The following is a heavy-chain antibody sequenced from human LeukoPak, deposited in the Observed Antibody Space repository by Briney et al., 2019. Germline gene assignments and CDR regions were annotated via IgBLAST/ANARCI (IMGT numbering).Heavy chain of an antibody. CDR1: GGTFINYA. J-gene: IGHJ5*02. CDR2: IIPIFGTA. Sequence: GASVRVSYKASGGTFINYAISWVRPAPGQGGEWMGGIIPIFGTANYAQKFHGRVTITADESTSTAYMELSSLRSEDTAVYYCATRYCSGGSCYNPFDPWGQGTLVTVSS. V-gene: IGHV1-69*13. CDR3: ATRYCSGGSCYNPFDP. D-gene: IGHD2-15*01.